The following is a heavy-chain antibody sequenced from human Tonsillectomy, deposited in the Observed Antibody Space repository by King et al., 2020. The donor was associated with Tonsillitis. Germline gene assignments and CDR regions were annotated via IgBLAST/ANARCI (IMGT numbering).Heavy chain of an antibody. J-gene: IGHJ3*02. CDR3: AGDGYSYGLGAFDI. CDR1: GDSISSGGYS. CDR2: IYQSGST. D-gene: IGHD5-18*01. V-gene: IGHV4-30-2*01. Sequence: LQLQESGSRLVRPSQTLSLTCAVSGDSISSGGYSWSWIRQPPGKGLEWIGHIYQSGSTYYNPSLKSRVTISVDRSKNHFSLNLSSVTAADTAVYYCAGDGYSYGLGAFDIWGQGTVVTVSS.